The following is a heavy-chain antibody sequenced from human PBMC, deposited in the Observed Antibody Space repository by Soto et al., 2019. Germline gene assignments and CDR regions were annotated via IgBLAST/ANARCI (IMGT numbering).Heavy chain of an antibody. CDR2: IHYSGST. D-gene: IGHD3-10*01. CDR3: AREWSGGSFGYYYYGMDV. J-gene: IGHJ6*02. V-gene: IGHV4-39*02. CDR1: GGPISSSSYY. Sequence: LSLTCTVSGGPISSSSYYWGWIRQSPGKGLEWIGSIHYSGSTYYNPSLKSRVTTSLDTSKTQLSLKLSSVTAADTAVSYCAREWSGGSFGYYYYGMDVGGQGTTVTVSS.